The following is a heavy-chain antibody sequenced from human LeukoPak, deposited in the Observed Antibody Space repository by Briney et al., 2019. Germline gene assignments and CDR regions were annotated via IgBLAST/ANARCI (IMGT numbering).Heavy chain of an antibody. D-gene: IGHD3-22*01. Sequence: SETLSLTCTVSGGSIRSHYWSWIRQPPGKGLEWIGYIYYSGSTNYNPSLQSRVTISVDTSKNQFSLKLSSVTAADTAVYYCARDRGDYDSSGYYGYFDYWGQGALVTVSS. V-gene: IGHV4-59*11. CDR3: ARDRGDYDSSGYYGYFDY. CDR1: GGSIRSHY. J-gene: IGHJ4*02. CDR2: IYYSGST.